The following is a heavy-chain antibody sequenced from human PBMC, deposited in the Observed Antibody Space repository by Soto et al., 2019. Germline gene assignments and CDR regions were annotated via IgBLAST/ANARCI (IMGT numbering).Heavy chain of an antibody. CDR1: GFTFSSYG. CDR2: ISYDGSNK. J-gene: IGHJ6*03. Sequence: GGSLRLSCAASGFTFSSYGMHWVRQAPGKGLEWVAVISYDGSNKYYADSVKGRFTISRDNSKNTLYLQMNSLRAEDTAVYYCAKGGYCSGGSCLTDYYYYYYMDVWGKGTTVTVSS. D-gene: IGHD2-15*01. V-gene: IGHV3-30*18. CDR3: AKGGYCSGGSCLTDYYYYYYMDV.